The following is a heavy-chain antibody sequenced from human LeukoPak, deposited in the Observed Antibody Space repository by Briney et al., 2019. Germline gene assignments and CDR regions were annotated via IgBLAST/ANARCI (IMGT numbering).Heavy chain of an antibody. J-gene: IGHJ4*02. V-gene: IGHV1-8*02. CDR3: ARGSRMSGVRGVTFDY. CDR1: GYTFTANY. D-gene: IGHD3-10*01. Sequence: ASVKVSCKASGYTFTANYIHWVRQAPGQGLEWMGWMNPDSGNTGYAQKFQGRVPMTRNTSITTAYMELSSLRSEDTAVYYCARGSRMSGVRGVTFDYWGQGSLVTVSS. CDR2: MNPDSGNT.